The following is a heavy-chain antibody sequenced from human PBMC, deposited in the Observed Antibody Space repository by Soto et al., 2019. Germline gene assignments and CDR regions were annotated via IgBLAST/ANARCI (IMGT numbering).Heavy chain of an antibody. CDR1: GYTFTTYA. J-gene: IGHJ4*02. CDR2: ISAYSGNT. V-gene: IGHV1-18*04. CDR3: ARDQVVLDY. Sequence: GASVKVSCKASGYTFTTYAINWVRQAPGQGLEWMGWISAYSGNTNYAQKLQGRVTMTTDTSTSTAYMELRSLTSDDTAVYYCARDQVVLDYWGQGTLVTVSS.